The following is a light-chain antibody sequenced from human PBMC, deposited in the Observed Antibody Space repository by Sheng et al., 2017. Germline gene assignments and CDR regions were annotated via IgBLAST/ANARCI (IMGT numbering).Light chain of an antibody. J-gene: IGKJ5*01. V-gene: IGKV3-11*01. Sequence: DIVLTQSPATLSLSPGERAILSCRASQSVNTNLAWYQQKPGQTPRLVIYDASKRATDIPARFSGSGSGTDFTLTISSLESEDFVLYYCQQRDNWPITFGQGTRLEMK. CDR3: QQRDNWPIT. CDR2: DAS. CDR1: QSVNTN.